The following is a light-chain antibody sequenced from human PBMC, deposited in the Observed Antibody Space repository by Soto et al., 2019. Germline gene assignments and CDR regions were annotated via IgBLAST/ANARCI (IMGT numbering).Light chain of an antibody. Sequence: QSVLTQPASVSGSAGQSITISCSGTMRDVGAYNLVSWYQQHPGTAPKLIIYEVRNRPSGISSRFSGSRSGNTASLTISGLQPEDEGDYYSSAYTARSTLVFGGGSKVTV. CDR2: EVR. CDR1: MRDVGAYNL. CDR3: SAYTARSTLV. J-gene: IGLJ3*02. V-gene: IGLV2-14*01.